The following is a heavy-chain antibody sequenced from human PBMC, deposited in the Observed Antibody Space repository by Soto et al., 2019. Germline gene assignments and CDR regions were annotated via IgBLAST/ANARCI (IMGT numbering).Heavy chain of an antibody. CDR3: ARVGYDFCFDY. V-gene: IGHV3-30-3*01. CDR2: ISYDGSNK. D-gene: IGHD3-3*01. J-gene: IGHJ4*02. CDR1: GFTFSSYA. Sequence: QVQLVESGGGVVQPGRSLRLSCAASGFTFSSYAMHWVRQAPGKGLEWVAVISYDGSNKYYADSVKGRFTISRDNSKNTLYLQMYCLRAEDTAVYYCARVGYDFCFDYWGQGTLVSVSS.